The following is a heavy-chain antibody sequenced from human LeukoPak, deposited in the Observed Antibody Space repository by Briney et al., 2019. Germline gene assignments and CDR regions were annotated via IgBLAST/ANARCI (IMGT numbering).Heavy chain of an antibody. J-gene: IGHJ6*02. Sequence: ASVKVSCKASGYTFTSYGISWVRQAPGQGLEWMGWISAYNGNTNYAQKLQGRVTMTTGTSTSTAYTELRSLRSDDTAVYYCASGTRYCSGGSCPREYYYYYGMDVWGQGTTVTVSS. V-gene: IGHV1-18*01. CDR1: GYTFTSYG. CDR2: ISAYNGNT. CDR3: ASGTRYCSGGSCPREYYYYYGMDV. D-gene: IGHD2-15*01.